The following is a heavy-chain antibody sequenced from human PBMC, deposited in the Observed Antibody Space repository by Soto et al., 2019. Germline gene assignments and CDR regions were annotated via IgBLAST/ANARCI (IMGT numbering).Heavy chain of an antibody. Sequence: QVQLQQWGAGLLKPSETLSLTCAVYGGSFSGYYWSWIRQPPGKGLEWIGEINHSGSTNYNPSLKSRVTISVDTSKNQFSLKLSSVTAADTAVYYCARGSGPQAPYSMDVWGQGTTVTVSS. CDR2: INHSGST. J-gene: IGHJ6*02. V-gene: IGHV4-34*01. D-gene: IGHD6-25*01. CDR1: GGSFSGYY. CDR3: ARGSGPQAPYSMDV.